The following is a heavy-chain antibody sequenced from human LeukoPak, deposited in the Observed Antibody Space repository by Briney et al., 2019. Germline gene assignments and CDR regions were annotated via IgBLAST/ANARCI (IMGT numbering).Heavy chain of an antibody. D-gene: IGHD2-21*02. CDR2: INHSGYT. Sequence: PSETLSLTCAVSGVSFDDHYWSWVRQTPWRGLEWIGEINHSGYTNDSPSLKSRVTLSIDTSRKQFSLNLRSVTVADTGIYYCTRMTAGHDYWGQGTLVTVSS. J-gene: IGHJ4*02. V-gene: IGHV4-34*01. CDR3: TRMTAGHDY. CDR1: GVSFDDHY.